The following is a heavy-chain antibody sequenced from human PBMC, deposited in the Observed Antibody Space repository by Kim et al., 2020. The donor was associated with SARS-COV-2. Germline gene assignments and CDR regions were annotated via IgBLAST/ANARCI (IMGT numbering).Heavy chain of an antibody. D-gene: IGHD6-13*01. CDR2: IYYSGST. J-gene: IGHJ4*02. CDR3: ARHSSQDSSRL. V-gene: IGHV4-59*08. Sequence: SETLSLTCTVSGGSISSYYWSWIRLPPGMGLEWIGYIYYSGSTNYNPSLKSRVTISVDTSTNQFSLKLSSVTAADTAVYYCARHSSQDSSRLWGQGTLVTVSS. CDR1: GGSISSYY.